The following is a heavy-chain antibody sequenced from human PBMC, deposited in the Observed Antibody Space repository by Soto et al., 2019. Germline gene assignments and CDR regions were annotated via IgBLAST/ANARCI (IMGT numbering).Heavy chain of an antibody. D-gene: IGHD3-10*01. Sequence: QVQLVQSGAEVKKPGSSVKVSCKASGGTFSSYTISWVRQAPGQGLEWMGRIIPILGIANYAQKFQGRVTSNADKSTSTAYMELSSLRSEDTAVYYCARDPVGGSGSPGGDYWGQGTLVTVSS. V-gene: IGHV1-69*08. CDR2: IIPILGIA. J-gene: IGHJ4*02. CDR3: ARDPVGGSGSPGGDY. CDR1: GGTFSSYT.